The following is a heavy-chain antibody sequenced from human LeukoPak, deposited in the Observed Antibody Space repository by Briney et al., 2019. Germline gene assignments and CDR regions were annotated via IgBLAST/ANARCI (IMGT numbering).Heavy chain of an antibody. D-gene: IGHD3-10*01. CDR3: ARGGYYGSGNDFRFDP. CDR1: GGSISTYY. CDR2: IHYTGST. J-gene: IGHJ5*02. Sequence: SETLSLTCTVSGGSISTYYWTWIRQSPGKTLEWIGYIHYTGSTNYNPSLKSRVTISVETSKNQFSLKLKSVTAADTAVYYCARGGYYGSGNDFRFDPWGQGTLVTVSS. V-gene: IGHV4-59*01.